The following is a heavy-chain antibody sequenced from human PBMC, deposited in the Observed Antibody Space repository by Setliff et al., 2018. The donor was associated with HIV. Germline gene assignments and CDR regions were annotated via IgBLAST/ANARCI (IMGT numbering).Heavy chain of an antibody. CDR2: IYHSGGT. J-gene: IGHJ3*02. CDR3: ARHPLSRSRGTTVTTVGAFDM. CDR1: GGSISSSNW. V-gene: IGHV4-4*02. Sequence: PSETLSLTCAVSGGSISSSNWWSWVRQPPGKGLEWIGEIYHSGGTYYNPSLKSRVSISIDTSKSQFSLKLISVTAADTAVYYCARHPLSRSRGTTVTTVGAFDMWGQGTKVTVSS. D-gene: IGHD4-17*01.